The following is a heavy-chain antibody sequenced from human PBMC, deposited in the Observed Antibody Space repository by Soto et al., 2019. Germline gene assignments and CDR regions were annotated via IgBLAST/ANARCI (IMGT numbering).Heavy chain of an antibody. V-gene: IGHV4-59*01. CDR2: IYYSGST. D-gene: IGHD4-17*01. CDR3: ARPSPESDGDYQFGGATAFDI. J-gene: IGHJ3*02. Sequence: QVQLQESGPGLVKPSETLSLTCTVSGGSISSYYWSWIRQPPGKGLEWIGYIYYSGSTNYNPSLKSRVTISVDTSKNQFSLKLSSVTAADTAVYYCARPSPESDGDYQFGGATAFDIWGQGTMVTVSS. CDR1: GGSISSYY.